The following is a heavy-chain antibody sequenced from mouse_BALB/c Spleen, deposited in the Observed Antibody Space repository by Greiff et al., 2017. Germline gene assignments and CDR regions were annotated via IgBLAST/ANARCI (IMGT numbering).Heavy chain of an antibody. CDR1: GFTFSSYT. J-gene: IGHJ3*01. CDR2: ISSGGGNT. V-gene: IGHV5-9*03. CDR3: ASYGYFSWFAY. D-gene: IGHD2-3*01. Sequence: EVNLVESGGGLVKPGGSLKLSCAASGFTFSSYTMSWVRQTPEKRLEWVATISSGGGNTYYPDSVKGRFTISRDNAKNNLYLQMSSLRSEDTALYYCASYGYFSWFAYWGQGTLVTVSA.